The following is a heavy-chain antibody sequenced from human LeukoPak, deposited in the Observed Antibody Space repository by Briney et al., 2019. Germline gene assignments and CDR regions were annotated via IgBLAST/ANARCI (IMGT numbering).Heavy chain of an antibody. V-gene: IGHV3-48*02. CDR2: ISTSSSTI. D-gene: IGHD2-15*01. CDR1: GFTFSSYS. J-gene: IGHJ3*02. Sequence: GGSLRLSCAASGFTFSSYSMNWVRQAPGKGLEWVSYISTSSSTIYYADSVKGRFTISRDNAKNSLYLQMNSLRDEDTAVYYCAREPLVVNYNDAFDIWGQGTMVTVSS. CDR3: AREPLVVNYNDAFDI.